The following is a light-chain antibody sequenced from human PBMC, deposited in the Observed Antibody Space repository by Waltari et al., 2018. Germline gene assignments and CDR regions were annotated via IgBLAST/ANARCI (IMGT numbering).Light chain of an antibody. CDR2: LGS. Sequence: IVITSPLSLLFTSGEQTSISCCSTLCHLHSNTNNYLDWYVQRPGQSPQLLIYLGSNRATGVPDRFSGRGSGTYFTLKISRVETEDVGVYYCMQALQTPRTFGQGTKVEI. J-gene: IGKJ1*01. V-gene: IGKV2-28*01. CDR3: MQALQTPRT. CDR1: LCHLHSNTNNY.